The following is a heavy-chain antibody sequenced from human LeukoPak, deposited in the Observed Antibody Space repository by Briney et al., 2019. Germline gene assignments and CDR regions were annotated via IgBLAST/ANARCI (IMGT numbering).Heavy chain of an antibody. CDR2: ISGRALGT. D-gene: IGHD7-27*01. CDR1: GFNFYNYA. Sequence: GGSLRLSCTASGFNFYNYAMTWVRQAPGKGLEWVSSISGRALGTYYVDSVKGRFTISRDNAKNSLYLQMNSLRAEDTALYYCARARAGDRAGLVVPKAYYFDYWGQGTLVTVSS. V-gene: IGHV3-23*01. J-gene: IGHJ4*02. CDR3: ARARAGDRAGLVVPKAYYFDY.